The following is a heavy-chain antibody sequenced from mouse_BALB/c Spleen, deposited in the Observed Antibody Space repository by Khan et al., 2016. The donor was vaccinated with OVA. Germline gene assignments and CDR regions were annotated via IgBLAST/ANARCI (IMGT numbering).Heavy chain of an antibody. D-gene: IGHD1-1*01. CDR1: GFTFSTYG. V-gene: IGHV5-6*01. Sequence: EVELVESGGDLVKPEGSLKLSCAASGFTFSTYGMSWVRQTPDKRLEWVATISSGGSYTYYPDSVQGRFTISRDNAKNTLYLQMDSLKSEDTAMFYCARRAYYYDSEGFAYWGQGTLVTVSA. CDR2: ISSGGSYT. CDR3: ARRAYYYDSEGFAY. J-gene: IGHJ3*01.